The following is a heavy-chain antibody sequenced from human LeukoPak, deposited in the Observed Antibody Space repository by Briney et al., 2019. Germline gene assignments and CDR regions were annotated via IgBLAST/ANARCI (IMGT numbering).Heavy chain of an antibody. CDR2: MTWNGDYT. Sequence: PGGSLRLSCAASGFSVSSNYMSWVRQPPGKGLEWLSSMTWNGDYTGYADSVRGRFTISRDNARDSLYLQMNSLTVEDTALYYCASHLYDRTGSYHGVDHWGQGILVTVSS. J-gene: IGHJ4*02. CDR1: GFSVSSNY. V-gene: IGHV3-20*04. D-gene: IGHD3-9*01. CDR3: ASHLYDRTGSYHGVDH.